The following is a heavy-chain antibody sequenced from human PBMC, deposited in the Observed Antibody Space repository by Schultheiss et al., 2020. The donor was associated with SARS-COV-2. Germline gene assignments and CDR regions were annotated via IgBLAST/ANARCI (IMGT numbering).Heavy chain of an antibody. CDR2: ISYDGSNK. D-gene: IGHD7-27*01. Sequence: GGSLRLSCAASGFTFSSYAMHWVRQAPGKGLEWVAVISYDGSNKYYADSVKGRFTISRDNSKNTLYLQMNSLRAEDTAVYYCARDLNPLGPFDYWGQGTLVTVSS. J-gene: IGHJ4*02. V-gene: IGHV3-30*07. CDR3: ARDLNPLGPFDY. CDR1: GFTFSSYA.